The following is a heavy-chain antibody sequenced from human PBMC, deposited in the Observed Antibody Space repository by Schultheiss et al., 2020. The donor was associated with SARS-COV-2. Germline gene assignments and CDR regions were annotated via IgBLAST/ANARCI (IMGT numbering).Heavy chain of an antibody. CDR3: AREGRYDILTGYRYYFDY. CDR2: ISSSSSYI. D-gene: IGHD3-9*01. V-gene: IGHV3-21*01. CDR1: GFTFSSYS. Sequence: GGSLRLSCAASGFTFSSYSMNWVRQAPGKGLEWVSSISSSSSYIYYADSVKGRFTISRDNSKNTLYLQMNSLRAEDTAVYYCAREGRYDILTGYRYYFDYWGQGTLVTVSS. J-gene: IGHJ4*02.